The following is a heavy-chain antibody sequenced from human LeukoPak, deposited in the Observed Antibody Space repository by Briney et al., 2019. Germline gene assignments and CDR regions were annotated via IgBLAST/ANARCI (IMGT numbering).Heavy chain of an antibody. D-gene: IGHD3-10*01. V-gene: IGHV4-59*12. Sequence: SETLSLTCTVSGASITTYFWSWIRQPPGKGLEWIGNIYNRGNTNYNPSLKSRVTISVDTSKNQFSLKPNSVTAADTAVYYCATDGSGMGYWGQGTLVTVSS. J-gene: IGHJ4*02. CDR3: ATDGSGMGY. CDR1: GASITTYF. CDR2: IYNRGNT.